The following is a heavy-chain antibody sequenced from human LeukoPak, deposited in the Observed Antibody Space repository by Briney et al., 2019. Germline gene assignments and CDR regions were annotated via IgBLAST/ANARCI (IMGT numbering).Heavy chain of an antibody. D-gene: IGHD6-19*01. Sequence: PSETLSLTCTVSGGSISSYYWAWIRQPPGKGLEWIASGDYSGGTYYNPSLESRVAISADMSKNQISLKLTSVTGADTAVYYCAGERGEEYSSGWYKTNYFYNWGQGIRVTVSS. CDR3: AGERGEEYSSGWYKTNYFYN. V-gene: IGHV4-39*07. CDR1: GGSISSYY. J-gene: IGHJ4*02. CDR2: GDYSGGT.